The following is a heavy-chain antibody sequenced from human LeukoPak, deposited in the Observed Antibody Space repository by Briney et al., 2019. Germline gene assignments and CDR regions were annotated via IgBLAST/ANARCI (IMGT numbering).Heavy chain of an antibody. CDR2: FSFSESV. Sequence: PSETLSLTCTVSGGSITTYYWSWIRQPPGSGLEWIGDFSFSESVDYNPSLKGRVTISVGTPNKNQFSLKLDSVTAADTAVYYCARTLDCSGGRCFLLYWFDSWGQGTPVIVSS. V-gene: IGHV4-59*08. CDR1: GGSITTYY. CDR3: ARTLDCSGGRCFLLYWFDS. J-gene: IGHJ5*01. D-gene: IGHD2-15*01.